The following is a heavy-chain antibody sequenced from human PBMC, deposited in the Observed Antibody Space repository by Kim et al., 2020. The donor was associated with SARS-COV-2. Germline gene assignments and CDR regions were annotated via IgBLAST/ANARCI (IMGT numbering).Heavy chain of an antibody. Sequence: SETLSLTCTVSGGSISSGGYYWSWIRQHPGKGLEWIGYIYYSGSTYYNPSLKSRVTISVDTSKNQFSLKLSSVTAADTAVYYCARASTTVTTCWFDPWGQETLVTVSS. CDR3: ARASTTVTTCWFDP. CDR2: IYYSGST. V-gene: IGHV4-31*03. J-gene: IGHJ5*02. CDR1: GGSISSGGYY. D-gene: IGHD4-17*01.